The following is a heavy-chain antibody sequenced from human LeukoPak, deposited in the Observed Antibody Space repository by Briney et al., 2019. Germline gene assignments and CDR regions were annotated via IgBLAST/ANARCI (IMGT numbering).Heavy chain of an antibody. J-gene: IGHJ6*02. CDR2: LNWNGDVT. CDR1: GFIFNDYG. D-gene: IGHD3-10*01. V-gene: IGHV3-20*04. CDR3: ARGYGAGNYRRLFYGMDV. Sequence: GGSLLLSCGASGFIFNDYGMAWVRQVPGKGLEWVSGLNWNGDVTRYADSVKGRFTISRDNAKNSVYLQMDSLRVEDTAFYYCARGYGAGNYRRLFYGMDVWGQGTTVTVSS.